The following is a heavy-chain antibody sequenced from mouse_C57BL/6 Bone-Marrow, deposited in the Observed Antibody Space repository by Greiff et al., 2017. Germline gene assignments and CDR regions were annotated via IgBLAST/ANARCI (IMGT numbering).Heavy chain of an antibody. CDR3: AGPYAMDY. J-gene: IGHJ4*01. V-gene: IGHV1-7*01. CDR2: INPSSGYP. Sequence: QVQLQQSGAELAKPGASVKLSCKASGYTFTSYWMHWVKQRPGQGLEWIGYINPSSGYPKYNQKFKDKATLTADKSSSTAYMQLSSRTYEDSAVYYCAGPYAMDYWGQGTSVTVSS. CDR1: GYTFTSYW.